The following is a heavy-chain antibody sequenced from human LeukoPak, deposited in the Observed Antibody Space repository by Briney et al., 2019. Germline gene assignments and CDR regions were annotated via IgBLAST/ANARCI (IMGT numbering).Heavy chain of an antibody. V-gene: IGHV1-18*01. CDR3: ARSGYCSSTSCYSHIYYYYGMDV. D-gene: IGHD2-2*01. J-gene: IGHJ6*02. Sequence: ASVKVSCKASGYTFTSYDINWVRQATGQGLEWMRWISAYNGNTNYAQKLQGRVTMTTDTSTSTAYMELRSLRSDDTAVYYCARSGYCSSTSCYSHIYYYYGMDVWGQGTTVTVSS. CDR2: ISAYNGNT. CDR1: GYTFTSYD.